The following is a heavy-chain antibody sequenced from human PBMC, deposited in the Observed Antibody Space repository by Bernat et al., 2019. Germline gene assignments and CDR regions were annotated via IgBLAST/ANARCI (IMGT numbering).Heavy chain of an antibody. CDR2: IYSGGST. J-gene: IGHJ4*02. D-gene: IGHD3-3*01. Sequence: EVQLVESGGGLVQPGRSLRLSCAASGFTFSSYAMHWVRQAPGKGLEWVAVIYSGGSTYYADSVKGRFTISRDNSKNTLYLQMNSLRAEDTAVYYCARGRAGETGVEWGFDYWGQGTLVTVSS. CDR3: ARGRAGETGVEWGFDY. CDR1: GFTFSSYA. V-gene: IGHV3-66*01.